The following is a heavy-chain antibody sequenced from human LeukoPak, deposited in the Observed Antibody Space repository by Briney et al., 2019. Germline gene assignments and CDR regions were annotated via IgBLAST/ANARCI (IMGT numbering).Heavy chain of an antibody. Sequence: SQTLSFTCAISGDRVSSNSAAWNWIRQSPSRGLEWLGRTSYRSKWYNNYAVSVKSRITINPDTSKNQFSLQLKSVTPEDTAVYYCARWQHDTAFFDYWGQGTLVTVSS. D-gene: IGHD1-1*01. V-gene: IGHV6-1*01. CDR3: ARWQHDTAFFDY. J-gene: IGHJ4*02. CDR2: TSYRSKWYN. CDR1: GDRVSSNSAA.